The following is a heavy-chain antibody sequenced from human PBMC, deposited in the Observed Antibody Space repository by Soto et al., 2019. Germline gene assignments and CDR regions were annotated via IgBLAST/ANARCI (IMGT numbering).Heavy chain of an antibody. Sequence: LSLTCTVSGGSISNSRYYWAWIRQPPGKGLEWIGSIYHTGNTYYNPSLRSRVAISVDTSKNQFSLKLTSVTAADTAVYYCARDYYDSSDYTTNWFDPWGQGTLVTVSS. V-gene: IGHV4-39*01. CDR1: GGSISNSRYY. CDR3: ARDYYDSSDYTTNWFDP. CDR2: IYHTGNT. J-gene: IGHJ5*02. D-gene: IGHD3-22*01.